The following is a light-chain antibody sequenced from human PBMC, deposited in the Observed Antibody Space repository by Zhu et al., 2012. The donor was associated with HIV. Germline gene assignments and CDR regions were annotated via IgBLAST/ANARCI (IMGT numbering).Light chain of an antibody. Sequence: IVLTQSPATLSLSPGERATVSCRASRSVSSFVAWYQQKPGQPPRLLIYDASKRATGIPARFSGSGSGTDFTLTISSLEPEDFALYYCQQRSNWPLTFGGRDQGGDQ. CDR1: RSVSSF. CDR2: DAS. CDR3: QQRSNWPLT. J-gene: IGKJ4*01. V-gene: IGKV3-11*01.